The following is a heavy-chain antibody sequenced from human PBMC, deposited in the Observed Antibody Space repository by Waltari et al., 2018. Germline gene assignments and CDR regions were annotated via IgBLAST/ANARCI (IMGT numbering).Heavy chain of an antibody. V-gene: IGHV3-9*01. CDR1: GFTFDDYA. CDR3: AKDMAGFWSGYYISAFDI. Sequence: EVQLVESGGGLVQPGRSLRLSCAASGFTFDDYAMHWVRQAPGKGLEWVSGISGNSGRIGDADSVKGRFTIARDNAKNSLYLQMNSLRAEDTALYYCAKDMAGFWSGYYISAFDIWGQGTMVTVSS. D-gene: IGHD3-3*01. CDR2: ISGNSGRI. J-gene: IGHJ3*02.